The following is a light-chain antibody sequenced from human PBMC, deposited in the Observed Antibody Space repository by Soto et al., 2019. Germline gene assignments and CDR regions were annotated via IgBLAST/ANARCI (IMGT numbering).Light chain of an antibody. CDR1: QSVISSC. CDR3: QQCGGSPLFS. Sequence: EIVLTQSPGTLSLSPGERATLSCTASQSVISSCLAWYQRKPGQAPRLLIHTTSIRATDIPDRFSGSGSGTDFTLTISRLEPEDFAVYYCQQCGGSPLFSFGPGTRGDI. J-gene: IGKJ3*01. V-gene: IGKV3-20*01. CDR2: TTS.